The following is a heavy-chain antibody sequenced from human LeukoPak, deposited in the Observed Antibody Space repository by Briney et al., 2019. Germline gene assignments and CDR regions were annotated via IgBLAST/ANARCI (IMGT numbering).Heavy chain of an antibody. V-gene: IGHV3-23*01. D-gene: IGHD1-26*01. CDR3: ARQNYIVGATRMYNWFDP. CDR1: GFTFSSYA. J-gene: IGHJ5*02. CDR2: ISGSGGST. Sequence: GGSLRLSCAASGFTFSSYAMSWVHQAPGKGLEWVSAISGSGGSTYYADSVKGRFTISRDNSKNTLYLQMNSLRAEDTAVYYCARQNYIVGATRMYNWFDPWGQGTLVTVSS.